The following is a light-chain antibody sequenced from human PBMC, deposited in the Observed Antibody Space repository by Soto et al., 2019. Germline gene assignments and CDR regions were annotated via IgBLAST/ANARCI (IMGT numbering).Light chain of an antibody. CDR3: QHYNTSRG. CDR2: TAS. J-gene: IGKJ1*01. Sequence: DIQMTQSPSTLSASVGDRVTITCRASQSISSWLAWYQQKPGKAPKLLIYTASRLERGVPSRFSGSGSGTEFTLTISSLQADDFATYYCQHYNTSRGFGQGTKVEV. V-gene: IGKV1-5*03. CDR1: QSISSW.